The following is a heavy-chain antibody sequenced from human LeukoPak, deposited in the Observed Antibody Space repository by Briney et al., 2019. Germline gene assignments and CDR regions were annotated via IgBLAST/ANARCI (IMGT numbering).Heavy chain of an antibody. D-gene: IGHD3-16*01. CDR3: ATLGGTTTWYLDY. CDR1: GGSISSYY. J-gene: IGHJ4*02. V-gene: IGHV4-59*01. CDR2: IYYSGST. Sequence: PSETLSLTCTVSGGSISSYYWSWIRQPPGKGLEWIGYIYYSGSTNYNPSLKSRVTISVDTSKNQFSLKLASMTAADTAMYYCATLGGTTTWYLDYWGQGALVTVSS.